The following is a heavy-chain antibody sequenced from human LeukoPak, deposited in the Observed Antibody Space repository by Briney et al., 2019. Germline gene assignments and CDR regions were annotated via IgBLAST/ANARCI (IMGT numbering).Heavy chain of an antibody. J-gene: IGHJ6*02. D-gene: IGHD3-3*01. Sequence: PSETLSLTCAVSGGSISSGDYSWSWIRQPPGKGLEWIGYIYYSGSTYYNPSLKSRVTISVDTSKNQFSLKLSSVTAADTAVYYCATLHGYYDFWSGYYNYYGMDVWGQGTTVTVSS. CDR1: GGSISSGDYS. CDR3: ATLHGYYDFWSGYYNYYGMDV. V-gene: IGHV4-31*11. CDR2: IYYSGST.